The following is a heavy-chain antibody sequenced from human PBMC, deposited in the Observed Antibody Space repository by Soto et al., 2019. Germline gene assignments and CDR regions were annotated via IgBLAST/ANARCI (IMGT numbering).Heavy chain of an antibody. J-gene: IGHJ3*02. CDR2: IYYSGTT. V-gene: IGHV4-30-4*01. CDR3: ARRLGGITGTGDAFDI. CDR1: GDSISSGGYY. Sequence: PSETLSLTCTVSGDSISSGGYYWSWIRQPPGKDLEWIGFIYYSGTTFYNPSLKSRVIISVDTSNNQFSLKLTSVTAADTAVYYCARRLGGITGTGDAFDIWGQGTMVTVSS. D-gene: IGHD1-20*01.